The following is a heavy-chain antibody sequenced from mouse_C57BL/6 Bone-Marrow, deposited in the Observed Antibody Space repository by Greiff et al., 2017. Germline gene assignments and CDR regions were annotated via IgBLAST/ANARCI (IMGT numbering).Heavy chain of an antibody. D-gene: IGHD1-1*01. J-gene: IGHJ4*01. CDR2: ISDGVSYT. V-gene: IGHV5-4*01. CDR1: GFTFSSYA. Sequence: DVQGVESGGGLVKPGGSLKLSCAASGFTFSSYAMSWVRQTPEKRLEWVATISDGVSYTYSSDNVHGRFTISRDNAKNNLYLQMSHLKSEDTAMYYGARDERAITTVVAPFYAMDYWGQGTSVPVSS. CDR3: ARDERAITTVVAPFYAMDY.